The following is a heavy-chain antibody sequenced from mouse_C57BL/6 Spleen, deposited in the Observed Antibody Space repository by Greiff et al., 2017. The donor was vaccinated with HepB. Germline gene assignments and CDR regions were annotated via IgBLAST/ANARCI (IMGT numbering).Heavy chain of an antibody. CDR2: IDPEDGET. CDR3: ARSNGSPY. J-gene: IGHJ2*01. D-gene: IGHD1-1*01. CDR1: GFNIKDYY. Sequence: VQLKESGAELVKPGASVKLSCTASGFNIKDYYMHWVKQRPEQGLEWIGRIDPEDGETKYAQKFQGKATITADTSSNTAYLQLSSLTSEDTAVYYCARSNGSPYWGQGTTLTVSS. V-gene: IGHV14-2*01.